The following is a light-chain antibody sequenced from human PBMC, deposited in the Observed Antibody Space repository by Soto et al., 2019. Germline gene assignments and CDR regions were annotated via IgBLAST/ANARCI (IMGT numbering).Light chain of an antibody. J-gene: IGLJ2*01. CDR2: RDS. CDR1: NIGSKN. V-gene: IGLV3-9*01. Sequence: SYELTQPLSVSVALGQTARITCGGNNIGSKNVHWYQQKPGQAPVLVIYRDSNRPSGIPERFSGSNSGNTATLTISRAQAGDEAEYYGQVWDSSTVVFGGGTKLTVL. CDR3: QVWDSSTVV.